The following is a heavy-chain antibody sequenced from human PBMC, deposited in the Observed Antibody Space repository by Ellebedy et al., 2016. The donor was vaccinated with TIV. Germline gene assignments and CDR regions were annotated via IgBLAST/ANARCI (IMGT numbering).Heavy chain of an antibody. CDR3: ATERRGGVILDYYYGMDV. V-gene: IGHV1-24*01. CDR1: GYSLIELS. Sequence: AASVKVSCKVSGYSLIELSMHWMRQVPGKGLEWMGGFDPENGEITYSQTFQGRVTMTEDTSTDTAYMELSSLRSEDTAVYYCATERRGGVILDYYYGMDVWGQGTTVTVSS. CDR2: FDPENGEI. J-gene: IGHJ6*02. D-gene: IGHD3-16*01.